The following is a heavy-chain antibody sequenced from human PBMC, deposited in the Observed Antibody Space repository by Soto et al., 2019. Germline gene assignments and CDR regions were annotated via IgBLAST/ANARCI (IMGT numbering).Heavy chain of an antibody. CDR3: ARDLGYCTTTDCRNWFDP. V-gene: IGHV1-3*01. D-gene: IGHD2-8*01. CDR1: GYTFTNYN. CDR2: INAVNGNT. Sequence: GASVKVSCKASGYTFTNYNIHWVRQAPGQRLEWMAWINAVNGNTKYSQKLQGRVTITRDTPASTVYMELSSLRYEDTAVYYCARDLGYCTTTDCRNWFDPWGQGTLVTVS. J-gene: IGHJ5*02.